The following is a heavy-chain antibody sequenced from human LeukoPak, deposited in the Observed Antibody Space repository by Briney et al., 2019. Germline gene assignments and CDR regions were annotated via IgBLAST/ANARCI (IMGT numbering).Heavy chain of an antibody. CDR2: IYHSGST. CDR3: ARDRLPYYDNSGETSPDY. D-gene: IGHD3-22*01. Sequence: SEALSLTCTVSGYSISSGYYWGWIRQPPGKGLEWIGSIYHSGSTYYNPSLKSRVTISVDTSKNQFSLKLSSVTAADTAVYYCARDRLPYYDNSGETSPDYWGQGTLVTVSS. V-gene: IGHV4-38-2*02. CDR1: GYSISSGYY. J-gene: IGHJ4*02.